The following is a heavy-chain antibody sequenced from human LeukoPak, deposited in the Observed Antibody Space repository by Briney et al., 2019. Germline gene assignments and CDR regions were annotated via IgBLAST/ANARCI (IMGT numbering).Heavy chain of an antibody. J-gene: IGHJ6*03. Sequence: SETLSLTCTVSGGSVSSSSYYWGWIRQPPGKGLEWIGSIYYSGSTYYNPSLKSRVTISVDTSKNQLSLKLSSVTAADTAVYYCARDRNYYYYYMDVWGQGTTVTVSS. CDR2: IYYSGST. V-gene: IGHV4-39*07. CDR1: GGSVSSSSYY. CDR3: ARDRNYYYYYMDV.